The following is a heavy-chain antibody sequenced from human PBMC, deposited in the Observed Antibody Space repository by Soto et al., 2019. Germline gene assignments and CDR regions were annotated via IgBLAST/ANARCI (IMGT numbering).Heavy chain of an antibody. CDR3: AKVNVPNYYYYYYMDV. Sequence: QVQLVESGGGVVQPGRSLRLSCAASGFSFSSYDMHWVRQAPGKGLEWVAVISYDGKMKFYADSVKGRFTISRDNPQNTLFLQINSLRADDTAVYFCAKVNVPNYYYYYYMDVWGRGTTVTVSS. CDR2: ISYDGKMK. J-gene: IGHJ6*03. V-gene: IGHV3-30*18. D-gene: IGHD2-2*01. CDR1: GFSFSSYD.